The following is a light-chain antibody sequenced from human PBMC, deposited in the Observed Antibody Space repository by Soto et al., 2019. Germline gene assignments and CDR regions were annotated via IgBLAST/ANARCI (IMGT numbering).Light chain of an antibody. CDR2: DVS. CDR3: SSYTSGSTLDV. Sequence: QSVLTQPASVSGSPGQSITISCTGTSSDFGAYNYVSWYQQHPGKAPKLMIYDVSNRPSGVSNRFSGSKSGNTASLTISGLQAEDEADYYCSSYTSGSTLDVFGTGTKVTVL. J-gene: IGLJ1*01. V-gene: IGLV2-14*01. CDR1: SSDFGAYNY.